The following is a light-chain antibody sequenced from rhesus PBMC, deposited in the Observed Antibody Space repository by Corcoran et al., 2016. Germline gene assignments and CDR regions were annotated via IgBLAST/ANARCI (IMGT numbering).Light chain of an antibody. Sequence: EIVMTQSPATLSWSPGERATISCRASQSVSSYVAWYQQKPEQAPRLLIYYASSKATGIPDRFSGSASGTEFTLTISSLDPEDFAVYYCQKYNYWPPYSFGQGTKVEIQ. CDR2: YAS. CDR1: QSVSSY. V-gene: IGKV3S9*01. J-gene: IGKJ2*01. CDR3: QKYNYWPPYS.